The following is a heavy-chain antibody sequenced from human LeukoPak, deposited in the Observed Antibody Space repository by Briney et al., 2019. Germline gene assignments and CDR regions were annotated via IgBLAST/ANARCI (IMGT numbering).Heavy chain of an antibody. J-gene: IGHJ4*02. D-gene: IGHD2-2*01. Sequence: PSETLSLTCTVSGGSISSGSYYWSWIRQPAGKGLEWIGRIYTNGSTNYNPSLKSRVTISVDTSKNQFSLKLSSVTAADTAVYYCARERSAGPYCSSTSCYAFGYWGQGTLVTVSS. CDR1: GGSISSGSYY. CDR3: ARERSAGPYCSSTSCYAFGY. V-gene: IGHV4-61*02. CDR2: IYTNGST.